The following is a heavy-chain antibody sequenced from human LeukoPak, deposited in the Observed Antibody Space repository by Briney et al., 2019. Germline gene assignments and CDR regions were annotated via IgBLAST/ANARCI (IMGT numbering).Heavy chain of an antibody. D-gene: IGHD2-2*01. CDR2: IYHSGST. Sequence: SQTLSLTCTVSGGSISSGSYYWSWIRQPPGKGLEWIGYIYHSGSTYYNPSLKSRVTISVDRSKNQFSLKLSSVTAADTAVYYCARESVVYYYFDYWGQGTLVTVSS. V-gene: IGHV4-30-2*01. CDR1: GGSISSGSYY. CDR3: ARESVVYYYFDY. J-gene: IGHJ4*02.